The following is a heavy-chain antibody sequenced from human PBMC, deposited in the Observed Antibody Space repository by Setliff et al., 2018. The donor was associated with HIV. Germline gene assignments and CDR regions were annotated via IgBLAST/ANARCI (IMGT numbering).Heavy chain of an antibody. Sequence: ASVKVSCKASGYTFTGYYMHWLRQAPGQGLEWMGRIHPNSGGTNYAQKSQGRVTMTRDTSISTAYMELSRLRSDDTAVYYCARGTRVGANDAFDIWGQGTMVTVSS. V-gene: IGHV1-2*06. CDR3: ARGTRVGANDAFDI. CDR2: IHPNSGGT. J-gene: IGHJ3*02. D-gene: IGHD1-26*01. CDR1: GYTFTGYY.